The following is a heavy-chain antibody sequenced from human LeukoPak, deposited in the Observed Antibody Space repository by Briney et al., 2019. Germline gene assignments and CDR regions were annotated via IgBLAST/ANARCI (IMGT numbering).Heavy chain of an antibody. V-gene: IGHV4-39*01. CDR1: GGSVSSSSYY. CDR3: ARRMGPYCSGGTCFAPDY. Sequence: SETLSLTCTVSGGSVSSSSYYWGWIRQPPGKGLEWIGSIYYSGSTYYNPSLKSRVTISVDTSKNQFSLKLSSVTAADTAVYYCARRMGPYCSGGTCFAPDYWGQGTLVTVSS. D-gene: IGHD2-15*01. J-gene: IGHJ4*02. CDR2: IYYSGST.